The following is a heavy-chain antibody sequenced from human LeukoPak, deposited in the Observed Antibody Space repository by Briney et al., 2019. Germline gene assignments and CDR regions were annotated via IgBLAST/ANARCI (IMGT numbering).Heavy chain of an antibody. CDR1: GGSFSGYY. J-gene: IGHJ4*02. D-gene: IGHD3-22*01. V-gene: IGHV4-34*01. CDR2: INHSGST. CDR3: ARKRYYYDSSGYYVFAYYFDY. Sequence: SETLSLTCAVYGGSFSGYYWSWIRQPPGKGLEWIGEINHSGSTNYNPSLKSRVTISVDTSKNQFSLKLSSVTAADTAVYYCARKRYYYDSSGYYVFAYYFDYWGQGTLVTVSS.